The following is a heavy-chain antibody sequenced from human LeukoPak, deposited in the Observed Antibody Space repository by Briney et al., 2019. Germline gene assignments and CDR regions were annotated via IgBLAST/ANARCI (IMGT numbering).Heavy chain of an antibody. CDR1: GDIFNHYA. D-gene: IGHD1-1*01. V-gene: IGHV1-69*06. Sequence: SVKVSCKASGDIFNHYAINWVRQAPGQGLEYMGGIIPTVGATKFAQKFQGTVTITADKSSNTVYMEVSSRRPEDAAVYYCTKMGGTGAPHWGQGTLVTVSS. CDR3: TKMGGTGAPH. CDR2: IIPTVGAT. J-gene: IGHJ4*02.